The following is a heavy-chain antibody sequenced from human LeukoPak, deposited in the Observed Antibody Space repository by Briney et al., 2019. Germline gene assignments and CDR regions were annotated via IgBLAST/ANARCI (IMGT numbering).Heavy chain of an antibody. CDR1: GYRFTSYW. Sequence: GESLKISCKGSGYRFTSYWIAWARQMPGKGLEWMGIIYPSDSDTRYSPSFQGQVSISADKSISAAYLQWSSLKASDTAMYYCARQGSTAYYDSSGLPYDAFDIWGQGTMVTVSS. V-gene: IGHV5-51*01. D-gene: IGHD3-22*01. CDR3: ARQGSTAYYDSSGLPYDAFDI. J-gene: IGHJ3*02. CDR2: IYPSDSDT.